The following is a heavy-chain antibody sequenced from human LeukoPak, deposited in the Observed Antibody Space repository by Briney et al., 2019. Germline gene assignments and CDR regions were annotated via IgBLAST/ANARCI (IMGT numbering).Heavy chain of an antibody. CDR2: IYRGDSDT. CDR3: ARRYAAYCGGDCYSEGYFDY. V-gene: IGHV5-51*01. J-gene: IGHJ4*02. CDR1: GYSFTSYW. D-gene: IGHD2-21*02. Sequence: GESLKISCKGSGYSFTSYWIGWVRQMPGKGLEWMGTIYRGDSDTRFSPSFQGQVTISVDKSISTAYLQWSSLKASDTAMYYCARRYAAYCGGDCYSEGYFDYWGQGTLVTVSS.